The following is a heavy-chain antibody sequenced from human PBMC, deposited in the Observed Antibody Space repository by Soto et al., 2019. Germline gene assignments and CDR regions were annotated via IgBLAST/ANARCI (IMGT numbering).Heavy chain of an antibody. Sequence: LSLTCTVSGGSISSSYWSWIRQSPGKGLEWIGYIYYSGTTNYNPSLKSRVTMSVDTSKNQFSLKLTSVTAADTAVYYCVRGSGCSRFSCQYPFDYWGQGTLVTVSS. CDR3: VRGSGCSRFSCQYPFDY. CDR2: IYYSGTT. D-gene: IGHD2-2*01. J-gene: IGHJ4*02. V-gene: IGHV4-59*01. CDR1: GGSISSSY.